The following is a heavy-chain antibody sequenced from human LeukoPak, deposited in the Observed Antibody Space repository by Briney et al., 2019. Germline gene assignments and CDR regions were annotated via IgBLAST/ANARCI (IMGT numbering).Heavy chain of an antibody. CDR1: GFTFSSYA. CDR2: ISGSGGST. V-gene: IGHV3-23*01. J-gene: IGHJ4*02. Sequence: GGSLRLSCAASGFTFSSYAMSWVRQAPGKGLEWVSAISGSGGSTYYADSVKGRFTISRDNSKNTLYLQMNSLRSEDTAVYYCAIVASRHYDILTGYYNVLDYFDYWGQRTLVTVSS. CDR3: AIVASRHYDILTGYYNVLDYFDY. D-gene: IGHD3-9*01.